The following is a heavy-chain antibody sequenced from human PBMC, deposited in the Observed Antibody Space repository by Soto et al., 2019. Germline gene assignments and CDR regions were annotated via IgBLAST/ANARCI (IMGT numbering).Heavy chain of an antibody. D-gene: IGHD3-10*01. V-gene: IGHV4-59*01. CDR3: ARDSGWSGMDV. CDR2: IYYSGST. Sequence: CTVSGGSISSYYWSWIRQPPGKGLEWIGYIYYSGSTNYNPSLKSRLTMSVDTSKNQFSLKLSSVIAADTAMYYCARDSGWSGMDVWGQGTTVTVSS. J-gene: IGHJ6*02. CDR1: GGSISSYY.